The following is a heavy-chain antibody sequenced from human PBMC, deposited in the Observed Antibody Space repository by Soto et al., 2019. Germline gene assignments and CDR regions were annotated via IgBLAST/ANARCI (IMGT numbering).Heavy chain of an antibody. Sequence: SETLSLTCTVSGNYITIYYWSWIRQRTGKGLEWIQFISDSGSWNYNPSVKSRLSISLETSKTQFSLKLSSVTAADTAVYFCARGHPFDYWGQGILVTVSS. J-gene: IGHJ4*02. CDR1: GNYITIYY. CDR3: ARGHPFDY. CDR2: ISDSGSW. V-gene: IGHV4-59*01.